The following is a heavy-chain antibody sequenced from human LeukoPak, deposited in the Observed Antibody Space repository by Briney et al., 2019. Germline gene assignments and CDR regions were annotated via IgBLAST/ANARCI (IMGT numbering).Heavy chain of an antibody. CDR2: IYHSGST. V-gene: IGHV4-38-2*02. D-gene: IGHD3-22*01. CDR1: GYSISSGYY. Sequence: SETLSLTCTVSGYSISSGYYWGWIRQPPGKGLEWIGSIYHSGSTYYNPSLKSRVTISVDTSKNQFSPKLSSVTAADTAVYYCARVNYYDSSGYLDYWGQGTLVTVSS. CDR3: ARVNYYDSSGYLDY. J-gene: IGHJ4*02.